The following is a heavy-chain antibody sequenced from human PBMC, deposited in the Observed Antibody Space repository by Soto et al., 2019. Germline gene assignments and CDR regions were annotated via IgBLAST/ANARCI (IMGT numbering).Heavy chain of an antibody. J-gene: IGHJ4*02. V-gene: IGHV1-69*13. D-gene: IGHD6-6*01. CDR2: IIPIFGTA. CDR1: GGTFSSYA. Sequence: SVKVSCKASGGTFSSYAISWVRQAPGQGLEWMGGIIPIFGTANYAQKFQGRVTITADESTSTAYTELSSLRSEDTAIYYCARSTSTIGARLDSWGQGTLVTVSS. CDR3: ARSTSTIGARLDS.